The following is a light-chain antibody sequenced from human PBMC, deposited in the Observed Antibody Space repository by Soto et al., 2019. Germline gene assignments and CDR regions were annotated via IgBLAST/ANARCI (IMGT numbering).Light chain of an antibody. CDR1: QSVSSS. CDR3: QQYNNWPPGT. V-gene: IGKV3-15*01. J-gene: IGKJ2*01. CDR2: GAS. Sequence: EIVMTQSPATLSVSPGERAPLSCRASQSVSSSLAWYQQKPGQAPRLLIYGASTRATGVPARFSGGGSGTEFTLTISSLQSEDFAVYYCQQYNNWPPGTFGQGTKLEIK.